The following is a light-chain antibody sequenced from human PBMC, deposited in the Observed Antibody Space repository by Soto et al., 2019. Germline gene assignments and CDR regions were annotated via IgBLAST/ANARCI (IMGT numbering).Light chain of an antibody. CDR1: SSNIGAGYD. CDR2: GNI. V-gene: IGLV1-40*01. CDR3: QSYDSSLSGSEVV. J-gene: IGLJ2*01. Sequence: QSVLTQPPSVSGAPGQRVTISCTGSSSNIGAGYDVHWYQQLPGTAPKLLIYGNINRPSAVPDRFSGSKSGTSASLAITGLQAEDEADYYCQSYDSSLSGSEVVFGGGTKVTVL.